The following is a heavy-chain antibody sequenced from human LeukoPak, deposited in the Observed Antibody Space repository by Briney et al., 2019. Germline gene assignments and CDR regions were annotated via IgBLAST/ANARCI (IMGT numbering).Heavy chain of an antibody. Sequence: SETLSLTCTVSGGSVTRGAYSWTWIRQPVGKGLEWIGRIYTSGDTKYNPSLKSRVTISVGASNNQFSLKLSSVTAADTAVYYCARLPDIVVVPAASDDAFDIWGQGTMVTVSS. V-gene: IGHV4-61*02. D-gene: IGHD2-2*01. J-gene: IGHJ3*02. CDR1: GGSVTRGAYS. CDR3: ARLPDIVVVPAASDDAFDI. CDR2: IYTSGDT.